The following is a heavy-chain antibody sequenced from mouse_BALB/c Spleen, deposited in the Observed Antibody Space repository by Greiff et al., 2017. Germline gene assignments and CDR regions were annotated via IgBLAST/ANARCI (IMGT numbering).Heavy chain of an antibody. V-gene: IGHV7-3*02. Sequence: EVHLVESGGGLVQPGGSLRLSCATSGFTFTDYYMSWVRQPPGKALEWLGFIRNKANGYTTEYSASVKGRFTISRDNSQSILYLQMNTLRAEDSATYYCARDKTGTGFAYWGQGTLVTVSA. D-gene: IGHD4-1*01. CDR3: ARDKTGTGFAY. J-gene: IGHJ3*01. CDR1: GFTFTDYY. CDR2: IRNKANGYTT.